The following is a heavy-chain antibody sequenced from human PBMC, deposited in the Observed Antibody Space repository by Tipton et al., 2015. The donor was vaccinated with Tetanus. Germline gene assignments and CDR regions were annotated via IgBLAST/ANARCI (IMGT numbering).Heavy chain of an antibody. D-gene: IGHD2-8*01. Sequence: MQLVQSGGEVEKPGESLKISCKGSGYIFNNYWIGWVRQKPGKGLEWMGIIYPGDSDTRYSPSFQGQVTISVDKSINTAYLQWSSPKASDTSMFYCARAHCTDGVCNFDFWGQGALVTVAS. J-gene: IGHJ4*02. CDR3: ARAHCTDGVCNFDF. V-gene: IGHV5-51*01. CDR1: GYIFNNYW. CDR2: IYPGDSDT.